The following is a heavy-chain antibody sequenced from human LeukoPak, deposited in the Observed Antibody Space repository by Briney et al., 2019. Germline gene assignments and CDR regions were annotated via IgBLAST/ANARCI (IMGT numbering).Heavy chain of an antibody. CDR2: ISYDGRNK. J-gene: IGHJ4*02. CDR3: AKGLGLLWFGELSFGSVQGDYFDY. CDR1: GFTFNNYG. V-gene: IGHV3-30*18. D-gene: IGHD3-10*01. Sequence: PGKSLRLSCAASGFTFNNYGMHWVRQAPGKGLEWVAVISYDGRNKHYPDSVKGRFTISRDISTDTLWLQMDSLRTEDTAVYYCAKGLGLLWFGELSFGSVQGDYFDYWGQGTLVTVSS.